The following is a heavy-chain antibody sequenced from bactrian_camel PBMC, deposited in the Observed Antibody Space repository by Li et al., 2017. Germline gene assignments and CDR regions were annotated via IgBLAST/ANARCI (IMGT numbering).Heavy chain of an antibody. CDR1: GTTYNLAC. J-gene: IGHJ4*01. V-gene: IGHV3S6*01. Sequence: HVQLVESGGNSVQAGGSLRLSCVYSGTTYNLACVEWFRQAPGKEREGVAITYTDGRASVYYADSVKGRFTISRDNSKSTVYLQMDDLKPEDTATYYCAAVNVCPGQWRQAWVPAFLIGARGPRSPSP. D-gene: IGHD5*01. CDR2: TYTDGRASV. CDR3: AAVNVCPGQWRQAWVPAFL.